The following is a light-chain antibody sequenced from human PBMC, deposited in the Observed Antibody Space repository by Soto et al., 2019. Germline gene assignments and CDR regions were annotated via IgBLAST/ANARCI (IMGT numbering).Light chain of an antibody. J-gene: IGKJ1*01. CDR3: QQYNNWPGT. Sequence: EIVMTQSPATLSVSPGERATLSCRASQSVSGNLAWYQQKPGQAPRLLIYAASTRATGIPARFSGSVSRTEFTLIISSLQSEDCAVYYCQQYNNWPGTFGQGTKVDIK. V-gene: IGKV3-15*01. CDR2: AAS. CDR1: QSVSGN.